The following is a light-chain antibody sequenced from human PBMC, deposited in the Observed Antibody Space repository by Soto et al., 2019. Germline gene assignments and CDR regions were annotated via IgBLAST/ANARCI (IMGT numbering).Light chain of an antibody. V-gene: IGKV1-5*01. J-gene: IGKJ1*01. Sequence: DIQMTQSPSTLSASVGDRVTITCRASQSISSWLAWYQQKPGKAPKLLIYDASSLESGVPSRFSGNGSGTEFTPTISSLQPDDFATYYGQQYNSYSAWTFGQETKVEIK. CDR3: QQYNSYSAWT. CDR2: DAS. CDR1: QSISSW.